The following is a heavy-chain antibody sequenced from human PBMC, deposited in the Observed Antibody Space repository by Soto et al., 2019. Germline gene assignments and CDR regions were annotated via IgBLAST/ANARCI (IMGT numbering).Heavy chain of an antibody. Sequence: QVQLQQWGAGLLKPSETLSLTCAVYGGSFSGYYWSWLRQPPGKGLEWIGEINHSGSTNYNPSLKSRVTISVDTSKNQFSLKLSSVTAADTAVYYCARGALVRGVIISYFDYWGQGTLVTVSS. CDR3: ARGALVRGVIISYFDY. CDR1: GGSFSGYY. CDR2: INHSGST. J-gene: IGHJ4*02. D-gene: IGHD3-10*01. V-gene: IGHV4-34*01.